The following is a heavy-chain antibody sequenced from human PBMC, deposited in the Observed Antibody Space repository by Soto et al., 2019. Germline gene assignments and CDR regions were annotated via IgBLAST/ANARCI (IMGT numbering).Heavy chain of an antibody. CDR2: ISGSGGST. J-gene: IGHJ4*02. D-gene: IGHD3-16*02. Sequence: PGGSLRLSCAASGLTFNSYAMSWFGQAPGKGLEWVSAISGSGGSTYYADSVKGRFTISRDNSKNTLYLQMNSLRDEDTAVYYCAKDNYPRGWTDLIVADYWSQGTLVTVS. CDR1: GLTFNSYA. V-gene: IGHV3-23*01. CDR3: AKDNYPRGWTDLIVADY.